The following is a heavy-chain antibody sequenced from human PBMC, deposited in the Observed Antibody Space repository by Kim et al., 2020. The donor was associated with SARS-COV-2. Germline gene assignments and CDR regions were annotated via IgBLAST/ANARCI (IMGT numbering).Heavy chain of an antibody. CDR3: TRAPTIFDFGPITMVRGVPFDY. Sequence: GGSLRLSCTASGFTFGDYAMSWFRQAPGKGLEWVGFIRSKAYGGTTEYAASVKGRFTISRDDSKSIAYLQMNSLKTEDTAVYYCTRAPTIFDFGPITMVRGVPFDYWGQGTLVTVSS. D-gene: IGHD3-10*01. CDR2: IRSKAYGGTT. J-gene: IGHJ4*02. V-gene: IGHV3-49*03. CDR1: GFTFGDYA.